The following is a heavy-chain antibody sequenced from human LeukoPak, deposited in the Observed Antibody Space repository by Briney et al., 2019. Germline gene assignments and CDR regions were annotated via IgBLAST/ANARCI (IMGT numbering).Heavy chain of an antibody. CDR1: GGSISSYY. CDR3: ARGQKYIYGYTVTELGSRYFDY. CDR2: IFYSGRT. V-gene: IGHV4-59*01. Sequence: SETLSLTCTVSGGSISSYYWSWIRQPPGKGLEWIGYIFYSGRTSYNPSLKSRVTISVDTSKNHFSLTLSSVTAADTAVYYCARGQKYIYGYTVTELGSRYFDYWGQGTLVTVSS. D-gene: IGHD5-18*01. J-gene: IGHJ4*02.